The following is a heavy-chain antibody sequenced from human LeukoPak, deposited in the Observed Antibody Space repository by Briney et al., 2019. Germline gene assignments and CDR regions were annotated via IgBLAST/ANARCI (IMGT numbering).Heavy chain of an antibody. CDR3: ASGYGSGSYYKNPIDY. CDR1: GFTFDDYG. CDR2: INWNGGST. J-gene: IGHJ4*02. D-gene: IGHD3-10*01. Sequence: GVSLRLSCAASGFTFDDYGMSWVRQAPGKGLEWVSGINWNGGSTGYADSVKGRFTISRDNAKNSLYLQMNSLRAEDTALYYCASGYGSGSYYKNPIDYWGQGTLVTVSS. V-gene: IGHV3-20*04.